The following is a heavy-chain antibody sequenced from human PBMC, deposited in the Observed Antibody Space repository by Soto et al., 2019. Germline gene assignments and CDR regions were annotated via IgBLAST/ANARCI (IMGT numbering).Heavy chain of an antibody. CDR2: IIPILGIA. CDR1: GGTFSSYT. D-gene: IGHD5-12*01. V-gene: IGHV1-69*02. Sequence: SVKVSCKASGGTFSSYTISWVRQAPGQGLEWMGRIIPILGIANYAQKFQGRVTITADKSTSTAYMELSSLRSEDTAVYYCARILSGYDGYYYHYRDVWGKGTTVTVS. CDR3: ARILSGYDGYYYHYRDV. J-gene: IGHJ6*03.